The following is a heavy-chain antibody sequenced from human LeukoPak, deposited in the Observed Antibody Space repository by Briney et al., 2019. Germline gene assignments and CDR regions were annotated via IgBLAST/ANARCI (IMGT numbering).Heavy chain of an antibody. J-gene: IGHJ4*02. CDR1: EFTFSNSG. V-gene: IGHV3-30*02. Sequence: GGSLRLSCAASEFTFSNSGMHWVRQAPGRGLEWVAFIRFDGGTKYYADSVKGRFTISRDNSKNTVYLQVNSLRAEDTAVYYCAKDHGSGSQYNSLLDYWGQGTLVTVSS. CDR3: AKDHGSGSQYNSLLDY. CDR2: IRFDGGTK. D-gene: IGHD3-10*01.